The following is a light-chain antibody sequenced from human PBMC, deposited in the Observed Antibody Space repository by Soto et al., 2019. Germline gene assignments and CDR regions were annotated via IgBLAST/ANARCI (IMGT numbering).Light chain of an antibody. CDR2: AAS. CDR3: QQLNSYPVT. CDR1: QDITSS. Sequence: GDRVTLTCRASQDITSSLAWYQQKPGKAPKLLIYAASTLQSGVPSRFSGSGSGTEFALTISSLQPEDFATYYCQQLNSYPVTFGGGTKVEIK. V-gene: IGKV1-9*01. J-gene: IGKJ4*01.